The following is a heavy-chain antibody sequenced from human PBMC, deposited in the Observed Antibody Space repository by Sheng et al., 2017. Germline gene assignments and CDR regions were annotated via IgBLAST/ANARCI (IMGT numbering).Heavy chain of an antibody. CDR2: IKPNNGGT. J-gene: IGHJ6*02. Sequence: QVHLVQSGAEVKKPGASVKVSCKASGYIFTDYYIHWVRQAPGQVPEWMGWIKPNNGGTMYAQKFQDRVTMTRDTSISTAYMELNRLRSDDTAVYYCARDLGGSYPFLDVWGQG. CDR3: ARDLGGSYPFLDV. D-gene: IGHD1-26*01. V-gene: IGHV1-2*02. CDR1: GYIFTDYY.